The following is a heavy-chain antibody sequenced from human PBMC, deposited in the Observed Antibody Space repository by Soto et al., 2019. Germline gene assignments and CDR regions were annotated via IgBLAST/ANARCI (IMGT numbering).Heavy chain of an antibody. CDR2: IYSGGST. CDR1: GFTVSSNY. CDR3: ARDSHFIASMLLRDDAFDI. Sequence: GGSLRLSCAASGFTVSSNYMSWVRQAPGKGLEWVSVIYSGGSTYYADSVKGRFTISRDNSKNTLYLQMNSLRAEDTAVYYCARDSHFIASMLLRDDAFDIWGQGTMVTVSS. J-gene: IGHJ3*02. V-gene: IGHV3-66*01. D-gene: IGHD3-3*02.